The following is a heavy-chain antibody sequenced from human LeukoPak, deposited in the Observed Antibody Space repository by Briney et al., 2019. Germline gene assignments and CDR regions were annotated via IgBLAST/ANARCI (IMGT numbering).Heavy chain of an antibody. CDR1: GGSISSYY. CDR3: AKFPQFRSGYDSDYYFDY. J-gene: IGHJ4*02. V-gene: IGHV4-59*01. D-gene: IGHD5-12*01. CDR2: IYYSGST. Sequence: PSETLSLTCTVSGGSISSYYWSWIRQPPGKGLEWIGYIYYSGSTNYNPSLKSRVTISVDTSKNQFSLKLSSVTAADTAVYYCAKFPQFRSGYDSDYYFDYWGQGTLVTVSS.